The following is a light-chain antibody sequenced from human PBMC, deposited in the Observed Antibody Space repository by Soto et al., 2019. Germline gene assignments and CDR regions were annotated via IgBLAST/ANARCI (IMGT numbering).Light chain of an antibody. J-gene: IGKJ1*01. CDR3: QQYNNWPPT. Sequence: VQTQSPAALSVSPGERPTPSSWASQSVGSTLNWYQQKPGQAPRLLIYDTSIRATGIPARFSGSGSGTEFTLTISSLQSEDFAVYYCQQYNNWPPTFGQGTKVYIK. V-gene: IGKV3-15*01. CDR1: QSVGST. CDR2: DTS.